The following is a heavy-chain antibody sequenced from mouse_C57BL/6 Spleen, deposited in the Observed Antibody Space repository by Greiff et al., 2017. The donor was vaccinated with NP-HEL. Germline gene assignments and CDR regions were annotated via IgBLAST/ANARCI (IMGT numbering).Heavy chain of an antibody. Sequence: EVKLMESGEGLVKPGGSLKLSCAASGFTFSSYAMSWVRQTPEQRLEWVAYISSGGDYIYYADTVKGRFTISRDNARNTLYLQMSSLKSEDTAMYYCTRDGDSSGYVFAYWGQGTLVTVSA. CDR3: TRDGDSSGYVFAY. V-gene: IGHV5-9-1*02. CDR2: ISSGGDYI. J-gene: IGHJ3*01. CDR1: GFTFSSYA. D-gene: IGHD3-2*02.